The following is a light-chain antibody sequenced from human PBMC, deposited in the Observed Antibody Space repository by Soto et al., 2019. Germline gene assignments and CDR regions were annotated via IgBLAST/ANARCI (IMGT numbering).Light chain of an antibody. CDR3: QQYHSYPIT. V-gene: IGKV1-13*02. CDR2: DAS. J-gene: IGKJ5*01. CDR1: QGITSA. Sequence: AIQLTQSPSSLSASVGDRVTITCRASQGITSALAWHQQKPGKAPKLLIYDASKLKSGVPSRFSGSRSGTEFTLAISSLQPEDFATYYCQQYHSYPITFGQGTRLEIK.